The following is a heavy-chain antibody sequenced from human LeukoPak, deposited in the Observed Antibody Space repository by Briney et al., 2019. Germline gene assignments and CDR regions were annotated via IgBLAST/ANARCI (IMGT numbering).Heavy chain of an antibody. CDR2: IRSKVYGGTT. J-gene: IGHJ4*02. V-gene: IGHV3-49*03. D-gene: IGHD3-10*01. CDR3: TRDPYGSGSYPDY. Sequence: GGSLRLSCTASGFTFGDYAMSWCRQAPGKGLEWVGLIRSKVYGGTTEYAASVKGRFTISRDDSKSLAYLQMISLKTEDTAVYYCTRDPYGSGSYPDYWGQGTLVTVSS. CDR1: GFTFGDYA.